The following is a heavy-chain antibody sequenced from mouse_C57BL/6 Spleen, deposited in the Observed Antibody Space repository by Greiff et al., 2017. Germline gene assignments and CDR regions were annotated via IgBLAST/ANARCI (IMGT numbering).Heavy chain of an antibody. CDR2: IYPSDSET. D-gene: IGHD1-3*01. CDR1: GYTFTSYW. CDR3: ARKGVGQNAMDY. V-gene: IGHV1-61*01. J-gene: IGHJ4*01. Sequence: QVQLQQPGAELVRPGSSVKLSCKASGYTFTSYWMDWVKQRPGQGLEWIGNIYPSDSETHYNQKFKDKATLTVDKSSSTAYMQLSSLTSEDSAVYNCARKGVGQNAMDYWGQGTSVTVSS.